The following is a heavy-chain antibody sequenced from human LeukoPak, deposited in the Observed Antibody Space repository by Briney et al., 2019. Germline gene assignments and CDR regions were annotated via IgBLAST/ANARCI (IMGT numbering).Heavy chain of an antibody. J-gene: IGHJ4*02. CDR1: GFTFSSYW. Sequence: PGGSLRLSCAASGFTFSSYWMHWVRQAPGKGLVWVSRINSDGSSTSYADSVKGRFTISRDNAKNTLYLQMNSLRAGDTAVYYCAREGGYSSGWPFDYWGQGTLVTVSS. D-gene: IGHD6-19*01. CDR3: AREGGYSSGWPFDY. V-gene: IGHV3-74*01. CDR2: INSDGSST.